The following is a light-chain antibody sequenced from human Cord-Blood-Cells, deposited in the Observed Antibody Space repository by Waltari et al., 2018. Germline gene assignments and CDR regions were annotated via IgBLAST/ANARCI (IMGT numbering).Light chain of an antibody. CDR1: SSDVGSYNL. CDR3: CSYAGSSTWV. J-gene: IGLJ3*02. CDR2: EGS. Sequence: QSALTQPASVSGSPGQSITISCTGTSSDVGSYNLVSWYPPPPGKAPKLMIYEGSKRPSGVSNRFSGSKSGNTASLTISGLQAEDEADYYCCSYAGSSTWVFGGGTKLTVL. V-gene: IGLV2-23*01.